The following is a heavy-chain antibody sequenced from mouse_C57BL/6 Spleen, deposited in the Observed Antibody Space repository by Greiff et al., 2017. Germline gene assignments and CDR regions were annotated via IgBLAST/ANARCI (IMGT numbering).Heavy chain of an antibody. Sequence: QVQLQQPGAELVKPGASVKLSCKASGYTFTSYWMHWVKQRPGQGLEWIGMIHPYSGSTNYNEKFKSKATLTVDKSSSTAYMQLSSLTSADSAVYYCARDYGSSYAMDYWGQGTSVTVSS. D-gene: IGHD1-1*01. J-gene: IGHJ4*01. CDR3: ARDYGSSYAMDY. V-gene: IGHV1-64*01. CDR1: GYTFTSYW. CDR2: IHPYSGST.